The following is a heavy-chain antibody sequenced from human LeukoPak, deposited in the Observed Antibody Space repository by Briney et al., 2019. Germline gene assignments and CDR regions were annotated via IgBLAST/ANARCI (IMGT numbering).Heavy chain of an antibody. D-gene: IGHD3-22*01. CDR2: INQDGSEK. Sequence: PGGSLRLSCAASGFTFSSHWMSWVRQAPGKGLEWVANINQDGSEKYYVDSVKGRFTISRDNAKISLYLQMNSLRAEDTAVYYCARDAGSGYYLDYWGQGTLVTVSS. J-gene: IGHJ4*02. CDR1: GFTFSSHW. CDR3: ARDAGSGYYLDY. V-gene: IGHV3-7*01.